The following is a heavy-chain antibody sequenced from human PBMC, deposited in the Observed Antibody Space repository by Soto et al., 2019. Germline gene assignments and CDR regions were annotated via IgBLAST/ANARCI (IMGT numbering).Heavy chain of an antibody. J-gene: IGHJ5*02. CDR1: GDTFTDSS. CDR3: ARDLGGYDLYGPDT. D-gene: IGHD5-12*01. Sequence: ASVRVSCKTSGDTFTDSSMHWVRQAPGQGLEWMGWINLNSGDTNYAEKFRGRVTMTRDTSIITAYMELTRLKSDDTAVYYCARDLGGYDLYGPDTWGQGTLVTVSS. CDR2: INLNSGDT. V-gene: IGHV1-2*02.